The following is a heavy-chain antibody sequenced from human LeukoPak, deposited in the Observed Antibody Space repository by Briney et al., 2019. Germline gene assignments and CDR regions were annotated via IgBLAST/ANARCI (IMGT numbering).Heavy chain of an antibody. CDR1: GESFSGYY. CDR2: INHSGST. D-gene: IGHD2-21*01. V-gene: IGHV4-34*01. Sequence: PSETLSLTCAVYGESFSGYYWSWIRQPPGKGLEWIGEINHSGSTNYNPSLKSRVTISVDTSKNQFSLKLSSVTAADTAVYYCARSSWVSGGELDYWGQGTLVTVSS. J-gene: IGHJ4*02. CDR3: ARSSWVSGGELDY.